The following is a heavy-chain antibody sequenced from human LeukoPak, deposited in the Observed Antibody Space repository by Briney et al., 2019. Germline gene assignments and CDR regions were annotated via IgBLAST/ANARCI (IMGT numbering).Heavy chain of an antibody. V-gene: IGHV1-69*13. J-gene: IGHJ4*02. CDR3: ARDRNSRSFGEGLDS. Sequence: SVKVSCKASGGTFNSYAINWVRQAPGQGLGWMGGIIPMFDTAKYAQKFQGRVTITADESTSTAYMELSSLRSEDTAVYYCARDRNSRSFGEGLDSWGQGTLVTVSS. CDR2: IIPMFDTA. CDR1: GGTFNSYA. D-gene: IGHD3-10*01.